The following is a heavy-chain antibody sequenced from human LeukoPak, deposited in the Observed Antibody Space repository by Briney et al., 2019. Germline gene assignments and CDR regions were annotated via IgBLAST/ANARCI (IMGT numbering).Heavy chain of an antibody. J-gene: IGHJ4*02. CDR2: IRYDGSNK. CDR1: GFTFSSYG. CDR3: AKADEYYDYVWGSYRPHKFDY. Sequence: EGSLRLSCAASGFTFSSYGMHWVRQAPGKGLEWVAFIRYDGSNKYYADSVMGRFTISRDNSKNTLYLQMNSLRAEDTAVYYCAKADEYYDYVWGSYRPHKFDYWGQGTLVTVSS. D-gene: IGHD3-16*02. V-gene: IGHV3-30*02.